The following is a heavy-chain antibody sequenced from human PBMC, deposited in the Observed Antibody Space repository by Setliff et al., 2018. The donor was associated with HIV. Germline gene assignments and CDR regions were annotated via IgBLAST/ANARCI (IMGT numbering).Heavy chain of an antibody. CDR1: DGSISSGSYY. J-gene: IGHJ4*02. D-gene: IGHD1-1*01. CDR2: IYTNGYT. CDR3: ARLTTTVDADS. V-gene: IGHV4-61*09. Sequence: SETLSLTCSVSDGSISSGSYYWTWIRHPAGKGPEWIGHIYTNGYTNYNPSLKSRVTISVDTSKNQFSLKLSSVTAAGTAVFYCARLTTTVDADSWGQGTLVTVS.